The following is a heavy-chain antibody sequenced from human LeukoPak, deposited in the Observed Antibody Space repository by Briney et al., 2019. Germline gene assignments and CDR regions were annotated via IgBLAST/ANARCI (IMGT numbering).Heavy chain of an antibody. Sequence: GGSLRLSCAASGFTFSSYEMNWVRQAPGKGLEWVAFIRYDGSNKYYADSVKGRFTISRDNSKNTLYLQMNSLRAEDTAVYYCARDTYAEAYFDYWGQGTLVTVSS. V-gene: IGHV3-30*02. J-gene: IGHJ4*02. CDR2: IRYDGSNK. CDR1: GFTFSSYE. CDR3: ARDTYAEAYFDY.